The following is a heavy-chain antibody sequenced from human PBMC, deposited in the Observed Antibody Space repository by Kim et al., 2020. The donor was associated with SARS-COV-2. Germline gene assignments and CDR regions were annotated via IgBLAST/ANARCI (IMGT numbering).Heavy chain of an antibody. CDR1: GGTFSSYA. V-gene: IGHV1-69*13. D-gene: IGHD5-18*01. J-gene: IGHJ6*02. CDR2: IIPIFGTA. CDR3: ARGTAYGYVGYYYYYGMDV. Sequence: SVKVSCKASGGTFSSYAISWVRQAPGQGLEWMGGIIPIFGTANYAQKFQGRVTITADESTSTAYMELSSLISEDTAVYYCARGTAYGYVGYYYYYGMDVWGQGTTVTVSS.